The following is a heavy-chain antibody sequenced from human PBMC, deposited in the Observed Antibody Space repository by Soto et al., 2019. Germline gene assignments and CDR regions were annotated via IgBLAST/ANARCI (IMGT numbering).Heavy chain of an antibody. V-gene: IGHV4-59*01. CDR2: IYASGTT. J-gene: IGHJ4*02. CDR1: GGSIGSCC. CDR3: ARSPSFDGSMHPYSIDF. Sequence: SETLSLTCTVSGGSIGSCCWSWIRQPPGGTLEWIGYIYASGTTTYNPSLESRVTMSVDMPNNEFSLYLTSVTAADTAVYYCARSPSFDGSMHPYSIDFWVQGTLVT. D-gene: IGHD3-9*01.